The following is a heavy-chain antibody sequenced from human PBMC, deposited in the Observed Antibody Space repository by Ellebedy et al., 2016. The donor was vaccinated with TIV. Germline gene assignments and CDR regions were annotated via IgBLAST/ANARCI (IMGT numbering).Heavy chain of an antibody. CDR3: ARAGSAAGVGAYGPYYYYYGMDV. Sequence: SETLSLTCAVYGGSFSGYYWSWIRQPPGKGLEWIGEINHSGSTNYNPSLKSRVTVSVDTSKNQFSLKLSSVTAADTAVYYCARAGSAAGVGAYGPYYYYYGMDVWGQGTTVTVSS. CDR1: GGSFSGYY. J-gene: IGHJ6*02. V-gene: IGHV4-34*01. D-gene: IGHD3-16*01. CDR2: INHSGST.